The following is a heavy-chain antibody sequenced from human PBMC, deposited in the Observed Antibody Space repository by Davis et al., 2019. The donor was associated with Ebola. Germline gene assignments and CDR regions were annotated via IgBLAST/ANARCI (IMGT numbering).Heavy chain of an antibody. CDR1: GDSVSVNSGG. V-gene: IGHV6-1*01. Sequence: PSETLSLTCAISGDSVSVNSGGWNWIRQSPSGGLEWLGRTYYNSKWYHDYAVSVKSRITINPDTSKNQLSLQLNPVTPEDTAVYYCARGWLRSGFDYWGQGTLATVSS. CDR2: TYYNSKWYH. J-gene: IGHJ4*02. D-gene: IGHD5-12*01. CDR3: ARGWLRSGFDY.